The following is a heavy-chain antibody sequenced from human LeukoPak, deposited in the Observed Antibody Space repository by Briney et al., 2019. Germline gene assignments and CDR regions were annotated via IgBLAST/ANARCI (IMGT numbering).Heavy chain of an antibody. Sequence: SDTLSLTCTVSGGSISSYYWSWVRQPPGKGLEWLGHIYYSGSTNYNPSLKSRVTISVDTSKNQFSLKLSSVTAADTAVYYCARRGYCSGGTCYCFDYWGQGTLVTVSS. CDR3: ARRGYCSGGTCYCFDY. CDR2: IYYSGST. D-gene: IGHD2-15*01. J-gene: IGHJ4*02. V-gene: IGHV4-59*08. CDR1: GGSISSYY.